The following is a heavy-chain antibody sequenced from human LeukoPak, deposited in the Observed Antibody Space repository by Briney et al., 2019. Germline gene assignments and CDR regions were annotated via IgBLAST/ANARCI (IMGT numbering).Heavy chain of an antibody. CDR2: IIPIFGTA. CDR1: GGTFSSYA. D-gene: IGHD3-10*01. Sequence: SVKVSCKASGGTFSSYAISWVRQAPGQGLEWMGGIIPIFGTANYAQKFQGRVTITADESTSTAYMELSSLRSEDTAVYYCAVGITMVRGVTSYYYYMDVWGKGTTVTISS. CDR3: AVGITMVRGVTSYYYYMDV. J-gene: IGHJ6*03. V-gene: IGHV1-69*13.